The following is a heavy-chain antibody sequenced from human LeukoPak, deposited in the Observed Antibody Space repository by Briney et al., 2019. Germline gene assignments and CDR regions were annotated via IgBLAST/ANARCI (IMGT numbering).Heavy chain of an antibody. V-gene: IGHV3-23*01. CDR3: AKGYRGDPIDY. Sequence: GGSLRLSCAASGFTFSSYAMSWVRHAPGKGLEWVSAISNSGGTTYYADSVKGRFTISRDNSKNTLSLQMNSLRAEDTAVYYCAKGYRGDPIDYWGQGTLVTVSS. CDR1: GFTFSSYA. D-gene: IGHD2-21*02. J-gene: IGHJ4*02. CDR2: ISNSGGTT.